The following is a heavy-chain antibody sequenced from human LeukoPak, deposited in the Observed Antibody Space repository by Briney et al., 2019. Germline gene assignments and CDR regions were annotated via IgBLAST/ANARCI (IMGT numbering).Heavy chain of an antibody. D-gene: IGHD2-21*02. CDR1: GFTFSSYW. Sequence: GGSLRLSCAASGFTFSSYWMHWVRQAPGKGLVWVSRINSDGSSTSYADSVKGRFTISRDNAKNTLYLQMNSLRAEDTAVYYCARAAYCGGDCHYNFDYWGQGALVTVSS. CDR3: ARAAYCGGDCHYNFDY. V-gene: IGHV3-74*01. CDR2: INSDGSST. J-gene: IGHJ4*02.